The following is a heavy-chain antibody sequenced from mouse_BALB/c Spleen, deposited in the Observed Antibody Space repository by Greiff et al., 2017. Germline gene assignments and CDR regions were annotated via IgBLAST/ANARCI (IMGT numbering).Heavy chain of an antibody. Sequence: ESGPGLVKPSQSLSLTCSVTGYSITSGYYWKRLRQFPGNKLEWMVYISYAGRNNYNSSLKNRISITRDTSKNQFFLKLNSVTTEDTATYYCARDSEWYGFDYWGQGTLVTVSA. CDR2: ISYAGRN. D-gene: IGHD1-3*01. V-gene: IGHV3-6*02. CDR1: GYSITSGYY. J-gene: IGHJ3*01. CDR3: ARDSEWYGFDY.